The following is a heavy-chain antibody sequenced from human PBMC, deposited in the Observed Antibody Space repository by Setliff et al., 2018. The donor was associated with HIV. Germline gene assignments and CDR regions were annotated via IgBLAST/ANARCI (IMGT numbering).Heavy chain of an antibody. Sequence: GGSLRLSCVASGFTFSSSAMNWVRQAPGKGLEWVSTISGSGSHTHYADSVKGRLTISRDNSKSMVYLQMNSLRAEDTAVYYCARDRAYASFDYWGQGTLVTVSS. CDR3: ARDRAYASFDY. V-gene: IGHV3-23*01. D-gene: IGHD3-16*01. J-gene: IGHJ4*02. CDR2: ISGSGSHT. CDR1: GFTFSSSA.